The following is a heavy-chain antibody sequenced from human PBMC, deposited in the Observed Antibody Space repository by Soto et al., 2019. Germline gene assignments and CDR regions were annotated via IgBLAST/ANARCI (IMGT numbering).Heavy chain of an antibody. CDR2: IYYSGST. CDR1: GGSISSSSYY. D-gene: IGHD2-8*01. Sequence: QLQLQESGPGLVKPSETLSLTCTVSGGSISSSSYYWGWIRQPPGKGLEWIGSIYYSGSTYYNPSLKSRVTISVDTSKDQFSLKLSSVTAADTAVYYCARLSPDIVLMVYAPNWYFDLWGRGTLVTVSS. J-gene: IGHJ2*01. CDR3: ARLSPDIVLMVYAPNWYFDL. V-gene: IGHV4-39*01.